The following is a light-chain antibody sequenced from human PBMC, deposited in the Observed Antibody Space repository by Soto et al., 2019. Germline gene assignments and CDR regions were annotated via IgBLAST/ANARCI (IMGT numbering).Light chain of an antibody. Sequence: ENVFKKSLATLSLSTGERATLSCRASQSVSSYLAWYQQKPGQAPRLLIYGASSRATGIPDRFSGSRSGTDFTLTISRLEPEDFAVYYCQQYGSSPPITFGGVTKVDI. CDR2: GAS. J-gene: IGKJ4*01. CDR1: QSVSSY. CDR3: QQYGSSPPIT. V-gene: IGKV3-20*01.